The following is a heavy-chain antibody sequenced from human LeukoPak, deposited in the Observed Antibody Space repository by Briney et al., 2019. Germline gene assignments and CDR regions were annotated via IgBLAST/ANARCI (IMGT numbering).Heavy chain of an antibody. J-gene: IGHJ4*02. V-gene: IGHV4-39*01. CDR2: MYYSGGT. CDR3: ARLVRYCSTNSCYPFDY. D-gene: IGHD2-2*01. Sequence: SETLSLTCTVSGGSISSSSHYWGWIRQPPGKGLEWLGSMYYSGGTYYNPSLKSRVTISIDTSRNQFSLKLNSVTAADTAVYYCARLVRYCSTNSCYPFDYWGQGTLVTVSS. CDR1: GGSISSSSHY.